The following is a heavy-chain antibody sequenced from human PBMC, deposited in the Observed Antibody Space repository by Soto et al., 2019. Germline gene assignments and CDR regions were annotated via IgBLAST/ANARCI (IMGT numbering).Heavy chain of an antibody. J-gene: IGHJ6*02. Sequence: SETLSLTCTVSGGSISSYYWSWIRQPPGKGLEWTGYIYYSGSTNYNPSLKSRVTISVDTSKNQFSLKLSSVTAADTAVYYCARGYHILTGLGYYYYGMDVWGQGTTVTVSS. CDR1: GGSISSYY. V-gene: IGHV4-59*01. CDR3: ARGYHILTGLGYYYYGMDV. CDR2: IYYSGST. D-gene: IGHD3-9*01.